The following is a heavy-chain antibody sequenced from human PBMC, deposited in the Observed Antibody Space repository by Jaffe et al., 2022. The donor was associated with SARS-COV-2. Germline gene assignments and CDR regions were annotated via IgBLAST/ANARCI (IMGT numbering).Heavy chain of an antibody. CDR3: ARAHSSGYYFSSYFDY. D-gene: IGHD3-22*01. J-gene: IGHJ4*02. CDR2: ISYDGSNK. CDR1: GFTFSSYA. Sequence: QVQLVESGGGVVQPGRSLRLSCAASGFTFSSYAMHWVRQAPGKGLEWVAVISYDGSNKYYADSVKGRFTISRDNSKNTLYLQMNSLRAEDTAVYYCARAHSSGYYFSSYFDYWGQGTLVTVSS. V-gene: IGHV3-30-3*01.